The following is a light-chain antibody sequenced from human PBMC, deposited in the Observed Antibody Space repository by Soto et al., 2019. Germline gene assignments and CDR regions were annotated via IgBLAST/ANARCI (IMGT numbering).Light chain of an antibody. V-gene: IGLV2-14*01. CDR2: EVS. J-gene: IGLJ1*01. Sequence: SAVTQAASVSGSPGQSVSVSCSGTMSYVGGYNYFSWYQQHPGKAPKVIIFEVSNRPSGVSNRFSGPKSGNTASLTISGLQAEEEADYYCSSYTTSRTLVFGTGTKVSVL. CDR3: SSYTTSRTLV. CDR1: MSYVGGYNY.